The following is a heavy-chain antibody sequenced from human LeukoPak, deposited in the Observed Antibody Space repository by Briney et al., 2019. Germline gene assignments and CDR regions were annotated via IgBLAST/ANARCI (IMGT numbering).Heavy chain of an antibody. CDR2: IYTSGST. CDR3: ATLLRPPNYYGSGSRDY. CDR1: GGSISSGSYF. J-gene: IGHJ4*02. Sequence: SETLSLTCTVSGGSISSGSYFWSWIRQPAWGGLEWIGRIYTSGSTNYNPSLKSRVTISVDTSKNQFSLKLSSVTAADTAVYYCATLLRPPNYYGSGSRDYWGQGTLVTVSS. D-gene: IGHD3-10*01. V-gene: IGHV4-61*02.